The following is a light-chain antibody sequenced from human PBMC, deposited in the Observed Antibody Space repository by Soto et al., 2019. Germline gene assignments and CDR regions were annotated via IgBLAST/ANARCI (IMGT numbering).Light chain of an antibody. V-gene: IGKV1-5*03. Sequence: DIQMTQSPSTLSASVGDRVTITCRASQSISSWLAWYQQKPGKAPKLLIYKAYSLESGVQSRFSGSGSGTEFTLTISSLQPDHGATYYCQQYNSWYTFGQGTKLEI. CDR1: QSISSW. CDR3: QQYNSWYT. J-gene: IGKJ2*01. CDR2: KAY.